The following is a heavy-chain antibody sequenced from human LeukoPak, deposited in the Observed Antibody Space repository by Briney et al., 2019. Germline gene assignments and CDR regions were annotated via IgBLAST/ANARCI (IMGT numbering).Heavy chain of an antibody. CDR3: ARDQVRSSSYGMDV. D-gene: IGHD6-6*01. Sequence: SVKVSCKASGYTFTSYGISWVRQAPGQGLEWMVWISAYNGNTNYAQKLQGRVTMTTDTSTSTAYMELRSLRSDDTAVYYCARDQVRSSSYGMDVWGQGTTVTVSS. J-gene: IGHJ6*02. CDR2: ISAYNGNT. V-gene: IGHV1-18*01. CDR1: GYTFTSYG.